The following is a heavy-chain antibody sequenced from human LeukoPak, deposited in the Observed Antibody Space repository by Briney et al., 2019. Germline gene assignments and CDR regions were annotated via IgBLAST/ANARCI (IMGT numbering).Heavy chain of an antibody. CDR3: ARDLFDFWSPVGY. V-gene: IGHV3-33*01. D-gene: IGHD3-3*01. J-gene: IGHJ4*02. CDR1: GFTFSSYG. CDR2: IWYDGSNK. Sequence: GGSLRLSCEASGFTFSSYGMHWVRQAPGKGLEWVAVIWYDGSNKYYADSVKGRFTISRDNSKNTLYLQMNSLRAEDTAVYYCARDLFDFWSPVGYWGQGTLVTVSS.